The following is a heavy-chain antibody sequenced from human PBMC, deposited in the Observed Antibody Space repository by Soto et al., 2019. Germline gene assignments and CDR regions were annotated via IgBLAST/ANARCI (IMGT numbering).Heavy chain of an antibody. Sequence: EVQLVESGGGLVQPGGSLRLSCAASGFTVSSKYMSLVRQAPGKGLEWVSLIQSGGPTYYADSVKGRFTIARDTSENTGHLQMDSLRAEDTAVYYCARDDVLCDGGRCYGLPLDVWGKGTTVTVSS. V-gene: IGHV3-66*01. CDR2: IQSGGPT. CDR1: GFTVSSKY. D-gene: IGHD2-15*01. CDR3: ARDDVLCDGGRCYGLPLDV. J-gene: IGHJ6*04.